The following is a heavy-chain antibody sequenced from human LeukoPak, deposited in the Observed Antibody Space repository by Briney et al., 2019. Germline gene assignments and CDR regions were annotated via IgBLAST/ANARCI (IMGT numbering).Heavy chain of an antibody. J-gene: IGHJ5*01. D-gene: IGHD4-23*01. CDR1: GFTFEHYG. CDR3: AKASDYGGNEFDC. Sequence: GRSLRLSCAASGFTFEHYGMHWVRQVPGKGLEWVSYITWNSGYNGYADSVKGRFAISRDNAKNSMHLKMNSLTGEDTAFYYCAKASDYGGNEFDCWGQGTLVTVSS. V-gene: IGHV3-9*01. CDR2: ITWNSGYN.